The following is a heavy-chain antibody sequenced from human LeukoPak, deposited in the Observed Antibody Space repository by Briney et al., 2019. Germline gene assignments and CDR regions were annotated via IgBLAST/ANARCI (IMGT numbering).Heavy chain of an antibody. V-gene: IGHV2-5*02. CDR3: ARRHRYYYGSGSYAYHFDS. J-gene: IGHJ4*02. CDR1: GFSLTTGVS. CDR2: TFWDDEK. Sequence: SGPTLLKPTQTLTLTCTFSGFSLTTGVSVGWIRQPPGKALEWLALTFWDDEKHYSPSLKSRVTITKDTSKNQVVLTMTNMDPVDTATYYCARRHRYYYGSGSYAYHFDSWGQGTLVTVSP. D-gene: IGHD3-10*01.